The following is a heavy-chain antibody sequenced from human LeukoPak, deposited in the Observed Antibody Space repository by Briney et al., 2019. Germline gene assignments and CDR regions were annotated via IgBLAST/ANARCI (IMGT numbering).Heavy chain of an antibody. CDR2: INHSGSA. J-gene: IGHJ4*02. CDR3: ARGRRKGFWSAYYIY. Sequence: PSETLSLTCAVYGGSFSGYYWSWIRQPPGKGLEWIGEINHSGSANYNPSLKSRVTISVDTSKNQFSLKLSSVTAADTAVYYCARGRRKGFWSAYYIYWGQGTLVTVSS. D-gene: IGHD3-3*01. CDR1: GGSFSGYY. V-gene: IGHV4-34*01.